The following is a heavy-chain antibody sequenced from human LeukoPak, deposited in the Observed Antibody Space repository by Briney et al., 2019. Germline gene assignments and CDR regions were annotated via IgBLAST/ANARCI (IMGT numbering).Heavy chain of an antibody. Sequence: RGSLRLSCAASGFSFSSYWMSWVRQAPGKGLEWVANIKQDGSDKYYVDSVKGRLTISRDNSKNSLYLQMDSLRAEDTAVYYCARTQCISTRCSHYFDSWGQGTLVTVSS. CDR2: IKQDGSDK. D-gene: IGHD2-2*01. CDR1: GFSFSSYW. J-gene: IGHJ4*02. CDR3: ARTQCISTRCSHYFDS. V-gene: IGHV3-7*05.